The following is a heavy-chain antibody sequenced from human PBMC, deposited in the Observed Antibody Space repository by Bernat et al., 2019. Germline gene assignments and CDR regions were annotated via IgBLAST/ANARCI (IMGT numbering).Heavy chain of an antibody. CDR3: AKAHQSNGNVCEY. CDR1: GFTVSSNY. Sequence: EVQLVESGGGLIQPGGSLRLSCAASGFTVSSNYMTWVRQAPGKGLEWVSVIYSGGSTYYADSVKGRFTISRDTSKNTLYLQMNSLRVEDTAVYYCAKAHQSNGNVCEYWGQGTLVTVSS. CDR2: IYSGGST. D-gene: IGHD2-2*01. J-gene: IGHJ4*02. V-gene: IGHV3-53*01.